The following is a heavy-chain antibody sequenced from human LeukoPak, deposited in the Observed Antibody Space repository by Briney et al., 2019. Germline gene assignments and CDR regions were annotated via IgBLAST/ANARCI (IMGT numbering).Heavy chain of an antibody. D-gene: IGHD3/OR15-3a*01. Sequence: PGGSLRLSCTASGFTFGDYAMSWFRQAQGKGLEWVANIKLDGSQKNYVDSVKGRFTISRDNAKNFLYLQLNSLRAEDTAVYYCTRDFWTDYWGQGTLVTVSS. J-gene: IGHJ4*02. CDR1: GFTFGDYA. CDR3: TRDFWTDY. CDR2: IKLDGSQK. V-gene: IGHV3-7*01.